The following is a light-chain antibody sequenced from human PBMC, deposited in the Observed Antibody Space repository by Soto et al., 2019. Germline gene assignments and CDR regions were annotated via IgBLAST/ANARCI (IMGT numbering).Light chain of an antibody. Sequence: QSVLTQPASVSGSPGQSITISCTGTSSDVGGYNYVSWYQQHAGKAPKLVIYDVTKRPSGVPDRFSGSKSGNTASLTVSGLQAEDEADYYCMCYAGGNNWVFGGGTKLTVL. CDR3: MCYAGGNNWV. V-gene: IGLV2-8*01. CDR1: SSDVGGYNY. J-gene: IGLJ3*02. CDR2: DVT.